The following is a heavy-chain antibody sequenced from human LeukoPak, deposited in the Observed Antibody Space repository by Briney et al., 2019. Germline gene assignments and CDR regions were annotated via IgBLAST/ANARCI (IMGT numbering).Heavy chain of an antibody. CDR2: INHSGST. D-gene: IGHD1-1*01. J-gene: IGHJ6*02. CDR1: GGSFSGYY. Sequence: SETLSLTCAVYGGSFSGYYWSWIRRPPGKGLEWIGEINHSGSTNYNPSLKSRVTISVDTSKNQFSLKLSSVTAADTAVYYCARRRGYRGLFYYYYYGMDVWGQGTTVTVSS. CDR3: ARRRGYRGLFYYYYYGMDV. V-gene: IGHV4-34*01.